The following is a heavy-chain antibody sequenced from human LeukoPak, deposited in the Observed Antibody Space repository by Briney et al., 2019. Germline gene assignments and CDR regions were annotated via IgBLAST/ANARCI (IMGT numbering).Heavy chain of an antibody. J-gene: IGHJ4*02. CDR2: IRYDGSNK. V-gene: IGHV3-30*02. Sequence: PGGSLRLSCAASGFTFSSYGMHWVRQAPGKGLEWVAFIRYDGSNKYYADSVKGRFTISRDNSKNTLYLQMNSLRAEDTAVYYCAKVAVEATSYSDYWGQGTLVTVSS. CDR1: GFTFSSYG. D-gene: IGHD1-26*01. CDR3: AKVAVEATSYSDY.